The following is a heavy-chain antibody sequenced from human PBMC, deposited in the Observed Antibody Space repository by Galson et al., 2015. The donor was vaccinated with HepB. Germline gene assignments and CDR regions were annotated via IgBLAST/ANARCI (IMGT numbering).Heavy chain of an antibody. D-gene: IGHD5-24*01. CDR2: INHSGST. V-gene: IGHV4-34*01. Sequence: ETLSLTCAVYGGSFSGYYWSWIRQPPGKGLEWIGEINHSGSTNYNPSLKSRVTISVDTSKNQFSLKLSSVTAADTAVYYCARGRWERWDYYDYWGQGTLVTVSS. J-gene: IGHJ4*02. CDR3: ARGRWERWDYYDY. CDR1: GGSFSGYY.